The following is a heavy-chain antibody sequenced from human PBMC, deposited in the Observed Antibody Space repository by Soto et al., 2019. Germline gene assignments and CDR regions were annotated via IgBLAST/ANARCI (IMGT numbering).Heavy chain of an antibody. CDR3: AKGGRSSSGLDFDY. V-gene: IGHV3-23*01. CDR1: GFTFSSYA. Sequence: EVQLLESGGGLVQPGGSLRLSCAASGFTFSSYAMNWVRQAPGKGLEWVSTISGSGGDTYYADSVKGRFSISRDNSKYTLSLQMDRLRAVDTAVSYCAKGGRSSSGLDFDYWGQGTLVTVSS. D-gene: IGHD6-6*01. J-gene: IGHJ4*02. CDR2: ISGSGGDT.